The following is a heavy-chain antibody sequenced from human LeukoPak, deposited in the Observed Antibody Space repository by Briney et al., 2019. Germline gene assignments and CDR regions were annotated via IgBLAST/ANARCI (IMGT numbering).Heavy chain of an antibody. Sequence: GGSLRLSCAASGFTFSSYGMHWVRQAPGKGLEWVAVIWYDGSNKYYADSVKGPFTISRDNSKNTLYLQMNSLRAEDTAVYYCARDPYSSSGGGFDYWGQGTLVTVSS. CDR2: IWYDGSNK. J-gene: IGHJ4*02. V-gene: IGHV3-33*01. D-gene: IGHD6-13*01. CDR3: ARDPYSSSGGGFDY. CDR1: GFTFSSYG.